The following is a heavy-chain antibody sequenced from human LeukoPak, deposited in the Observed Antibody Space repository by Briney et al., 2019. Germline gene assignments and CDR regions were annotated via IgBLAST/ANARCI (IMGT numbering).Heavy chain of an antibody. CDR1: GYSISSGYY. CDR3: ARLIGMATNPSDY. CDR2: IYHSGST. Sequence: SETLSLTCTVSGYSISSGYYWGWIRQPPGKGLEWIGSIYHSGSTYYNPSLKSRVTISVDTSKNQFSLKLSSVTAADTAVYYCARLIGMATNPSDYWGQGTLVTVSS. D-gene: IGHD5-24*01. J-gene: IGHJ4*02. V-gene: IGHV4-38-2*02.